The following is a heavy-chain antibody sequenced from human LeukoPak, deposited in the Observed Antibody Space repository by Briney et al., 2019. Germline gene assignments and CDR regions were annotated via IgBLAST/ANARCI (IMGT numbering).Heavy chain of an antibody. Sequence: TGGSLRLSCAASGFTFNSYAMTWVRQAPGKGLEWVSSISNSGDITYSADSVKGRFTISRDNSKNTVCLQMNSLRAEDTAVYYCVGYYDSSGMDLFNYWGQGTLVTVSS. D-gene: IGHD3-22*01. V-gene: IGHV3-23*01. CDR1: GFTFNSYA. CDR3: VGYYDSSGMDLFNY. J-gene: IGHJ4*02. CDR2: ISNSGDIT.